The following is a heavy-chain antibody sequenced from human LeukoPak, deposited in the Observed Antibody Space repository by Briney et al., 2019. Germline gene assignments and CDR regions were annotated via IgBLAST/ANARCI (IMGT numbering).Heavy chain of an antibody. Sequence: PSETLSLTCAVYGGSFSGYYWSWVRQPPGKGLEWIGEINHSGSTNYNPSLKSRVTISADTSKNQFSLNLDSVTAADTAVYYCARSWAGMYYPFYYFDFWGQGTLVSVSS. CDR2: INHSGST. CDR3: ARSWAGMYYPFYYFDF. CDR1: GGSFSGYY. V-gene: IGHV4-34*01. J-gene: IGHJ4*02. D-gene: IGHD1-26*01.